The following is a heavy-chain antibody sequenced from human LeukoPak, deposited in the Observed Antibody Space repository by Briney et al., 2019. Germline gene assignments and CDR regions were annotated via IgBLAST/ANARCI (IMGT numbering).Heavy chain of an antibody. CDR3: ARAFVVVVVAATAHGAFDI. Sequence: GGSLRLSCAASGFNYSSYTMNWVRQAPGMGLEWLSYISASRDITYYADSVKGRFTISRDNAKNSLYLQMNSLRAEDTAVYYCARAFVVVVVAATAHGAFDIWGQGTMVTVSS. CDR2: ISASRDIT. V-gene: IGHV3-48*01. D-gene: IGHD2-15*01. CDR1: GFNYSSYT. J-gene: IGHJ3*02.